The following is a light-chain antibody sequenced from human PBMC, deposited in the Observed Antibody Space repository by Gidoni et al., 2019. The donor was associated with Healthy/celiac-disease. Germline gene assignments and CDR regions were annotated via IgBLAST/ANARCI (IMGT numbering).Light chain of an antibody. V-gene: IGKV1-13*02. J-gene: IGKJ4*01. CDR2: DAS. CDR1: QGISSA. CDR3: QQFNSYPLT. Sequence: AIQLTQSPSSLSASVGDRVTSTCRASQGISSALAWYQQKPGKAPKLLIYDASSLESGVPSRVSGSGSGTDFTLTISSLQPEDFATYYCQQFNSYPLTFGGGTKVEIK.